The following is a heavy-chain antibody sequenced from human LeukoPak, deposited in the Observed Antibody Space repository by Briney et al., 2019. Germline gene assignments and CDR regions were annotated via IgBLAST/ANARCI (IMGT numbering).Heavy chain of an antibody. CDR1: GGSISSGDYY. V-gene: IGHV4-30-4*01. CDR3: ARDDSSVGLVDAFDN. CDR2: IYYSGST. J-gene: IGHJ3*02. D-gene: IGHD6-19*01. Sequence: SETLSLTYTVSGGSISSGDYYWSWIRQPPGKGLEWIGYIYYSGSTYYNPSLKSRVTISVDTSKNQFSLKLSSVTAADTAVYYCARDDSSVGLVDAFDNWGQGTMVTVSS.